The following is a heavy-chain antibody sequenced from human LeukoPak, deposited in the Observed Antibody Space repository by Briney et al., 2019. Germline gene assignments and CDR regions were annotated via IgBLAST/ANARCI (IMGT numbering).Heavy chain of an antibody. Sequence: EASVTVSCKASGYTFTSYDINWVRQATGQGLEWMGWMNPNSGNTGYAQKFQGRVTMTRNTSISTAYMELSSLRSEDTAVYYCARGLGRGRILKGYVWFDPWGQGTLVTVSS. CDR3: ARGLGRGRILKGYVWFDP. V-gene: IGHV1-8*01. J-gene: IGHJ5*02. CDR2: MNPNSGNT. CDR1: GYTFTSYD. D-gene: IGHD3-16*01.